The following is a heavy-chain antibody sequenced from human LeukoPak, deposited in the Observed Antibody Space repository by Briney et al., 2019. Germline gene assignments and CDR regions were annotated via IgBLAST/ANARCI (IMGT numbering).Heavy chain of an antibody. CDR3: ARVSVQPDV. D-gene: IGHD5-18*01. V-gene: IGHV4-34*01. Sequence: PSETLSLTCAVYGGSFCDYYWSWIRQPPGKGLEWIGEINHSGSTNYNPSLKSRVTISVDTSKNQFSLKLSSVTAADTAVYYCARVSVQPDVWGQGTTVTVSS. J-gene: IGHJ6*02. CDR1: GGSFCDYY. CDR2: INHSGST.